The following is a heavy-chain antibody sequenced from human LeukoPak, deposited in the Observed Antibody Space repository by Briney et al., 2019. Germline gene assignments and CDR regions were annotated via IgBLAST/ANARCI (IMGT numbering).Heavy chain of an antibody. V-gene: IGHV3-7*01. J-gene: IGHJ4*02. CDR2: IKQDGTEK. CDR1: GFTFSSYA. Sequence: GGSLRLSCAASGFTFSSYAMHWVRQAPGKGLEWVANIKQDGTEKLYVDSVKGRFTISRDNAKNSLYLQMNSLRAEDTAVYFCAGGRGWLVDYWGQGTRVTVSS. CDR3: AGGRGWLVDY. D-gene: IGHD3-22*01.